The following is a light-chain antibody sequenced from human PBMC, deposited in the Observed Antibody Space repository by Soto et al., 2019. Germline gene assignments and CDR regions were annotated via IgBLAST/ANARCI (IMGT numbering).Light chain of an antibody. V-gene: IGKV1-39*01. CDR1: QSISSH. J-gene: IGKJ1*01. CDR3: QQYGSSGT. Sequence: DIQMTQSPSSLSASVGDRVTITCRASQSISSHLNWYQQKPGKAPKLLIFAASSLQSGVPSRFSGSGSGTDFTLTISRLEPEDFAVYYCQQYGSSGTFGQGTKV. CDR2: AAS.